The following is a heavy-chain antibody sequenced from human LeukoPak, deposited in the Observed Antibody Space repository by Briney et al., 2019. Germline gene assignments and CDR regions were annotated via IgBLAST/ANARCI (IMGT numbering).Heavy chain of an antibody. CDR3: ARNGPGGYYFDF. CDR2: IYAGGYT. CDR1: GFIFSSHV. Sequence: GGFLRLSCAASGFIFSSHVMSWVRQAPGKGLEWVSIIYAGGYTYYADSVKDVFTISRDNSKNTLYLQMNSLTAEDTAVYYCARNGPGGYYFDFWGQGTLVTVSS. D-gene: IGHD2-8*02. V-gene: IGHV3-66*01. J-gene: IGHJ4*02.